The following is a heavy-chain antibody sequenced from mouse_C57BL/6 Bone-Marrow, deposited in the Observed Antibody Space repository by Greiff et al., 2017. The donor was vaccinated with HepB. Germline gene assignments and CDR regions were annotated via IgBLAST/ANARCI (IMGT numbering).Heavy chain of an antibody. CDR3: ARGYYGSSNFDY. CDR2: IYPRSGNT. J-gene: IGHJ2*01. D-gene: IGHD1-1*01. V-gene: IGHV1-81*01. Sequence: VQLQQSGAELARPGASVKLSCKASGYTFTSSGISWVKQRTGQGLEWIGEIYPRSGNTYYNEKFKGKATLTADKSSSTAYMELRSLTSEDSAVYFCARGYYGSSNFDYWGQGTTLTVSS. CDR1: GYTFTSSG.